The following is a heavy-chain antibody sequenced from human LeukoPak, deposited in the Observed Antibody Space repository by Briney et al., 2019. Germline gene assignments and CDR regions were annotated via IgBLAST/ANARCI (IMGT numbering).Heavy chain of an antibody. CDR1: GFTFSNYE. CDR3: ARDPVAAGFDRWFDP. CDR2: ISSSDNSI. J-gene: IGHJ5*02. V-gene: IGHV3-48*03. Sequence: PGGSLRLSCAASGFTFSNYEMSWVRRAPGKGLEWVSYISSSDNSIYYADSVEGRFTISRDNAKNSLYLQMNSLRAEDTAVYYCARDPVAAGFDRWFDPWGQGTLVTVSS. D-gene: IGHD2-21*01.